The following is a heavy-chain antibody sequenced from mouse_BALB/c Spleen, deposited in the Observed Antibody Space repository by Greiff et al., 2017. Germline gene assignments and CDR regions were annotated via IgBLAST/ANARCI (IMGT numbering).Heavy chain of an antibody. CDR1: GFTFSSYT. Sequence: EVQVVESGGGLVKPGGSLKLSCAASGFTFSSYTMSWVRQTPEKRLEWVATISSGGSYTYYPDSVKGRFTISRDNAKNTLYLQMSSLKSEDTAMYYCTRDLDSSGYTSMDYWGQGTAVTVSS. CDR3: TRDLDSSGYTSMDY. V-gene: IGHV5-6-4*01. CDR2: ISSGGSYT. D-gene: IGHD3-2*01. J-gene: IGHJ4*01.